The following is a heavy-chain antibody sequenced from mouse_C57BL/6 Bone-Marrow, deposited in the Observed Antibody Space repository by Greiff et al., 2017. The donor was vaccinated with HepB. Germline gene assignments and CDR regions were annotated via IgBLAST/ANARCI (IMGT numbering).Heavy chain of an antibody. CDR1: GFTFSDYY. CDR3: ARLTHY. V-gene: IGHV5-12*01. J-gene: IGHJ2*01. CDR2: ISNGGGST. Sequence: DVNLEVSGGGLVQPGGSLKLSCAASGFTFSDYYMYWVRQTPEKRLEWVAYISNGGGSTYYPDTVKGRFTISRDNAKNTLYLQMSRLKSEDTAMYYCARLTHYWGQGTTLTVSS.